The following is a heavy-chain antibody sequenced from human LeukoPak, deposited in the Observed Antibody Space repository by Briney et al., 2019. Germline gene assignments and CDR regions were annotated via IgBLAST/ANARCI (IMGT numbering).Heavy chain of an antibody. J-gene: IGHJ6*03. V-gene: IGHV1-69*06. CDR1: GGTFSSYA. CDR2: IIPIFGTA. D-gene: IGHD3-10*01. CDR3: ARGYMVRGPYYYYYMDV. Sequence: ASVKVSCKASGGTFSSYAISWVRQAPGQGLEWMGGIIPIFGTANYAQKFQGRVTITADKSTSTAYMELSSLRSEDTAVYYCARGYMVRGPYYYYYMDVWGKGTTVTVSS.